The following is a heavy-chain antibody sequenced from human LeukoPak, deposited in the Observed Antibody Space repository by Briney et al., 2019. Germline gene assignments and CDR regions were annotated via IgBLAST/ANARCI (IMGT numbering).Heavy chain of an antibody. CDR1: GFTFSSYA. Sequence: GGSLRLSCAASGFTFSSYAMHWVRQAPGKGLEWVAVISYDGSNKYYADSVKGRFTISRDNSKNTLYLQMNSLRAEDTAVYYWAGGGSGYYYPNGGQGTLVTVSS. J-gene: IGHJ4*02. V-gene: IGHV3-30-3*01. CDR2: ISYDGSNK. D-gene: IGHD3-22*01. CDR3: AGGGSGYYYPN.